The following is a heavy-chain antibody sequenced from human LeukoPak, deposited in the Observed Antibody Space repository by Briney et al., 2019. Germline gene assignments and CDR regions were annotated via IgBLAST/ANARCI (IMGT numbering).Heavy chain of an antibody. CDR2: ISSGGNTI. D-gene: IGHD4-17*01. Sequence: GGSLRLSCAASGFSFSDYYMNWIRQAPGKGLEWISYISSGGNTIYYADSVKGRFTISRDNAKNSLLLQMNSLRAEDTAVYYCASVRYGDYVDYWGQGTLVTASS. J-gene: IGHJ4*02. CDR1: GFSFSDYY. CDR3: ASVRYGDYVDY. V-gene: IGHV3-11*01.